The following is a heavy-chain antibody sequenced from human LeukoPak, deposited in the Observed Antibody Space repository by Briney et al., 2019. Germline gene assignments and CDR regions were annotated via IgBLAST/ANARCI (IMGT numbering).Heavy chain of an antibody. CDR2: VAPYNGHT. J-gene: IGHJ4*02. V-gene: IGHV1-18*01. D-gene: IGHD6-6*01. CDR1: RYSFTNYG. CDR3: ARGFSSSSPSDY. Sequence: GASVKVSCKASRYSFTNYGANWVRQAPGQGLEWVGWVAPYNGHTNYAQKFQGRVTLTTDTSTNTAYMELRSLKSDDTAVYYCARGFSSSSPSDYWGQGTLVTVAS.